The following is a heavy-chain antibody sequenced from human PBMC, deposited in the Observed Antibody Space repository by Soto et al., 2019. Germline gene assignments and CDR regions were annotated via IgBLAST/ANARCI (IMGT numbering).Heavy chain of an antibody. J-gene: IGHJ3*02. D-gene: IGHD3-9*01. CDR1: GGSISSGDYY. CDR2: IYYSGST. Sequence: PSETLSLTCTVSGGSISSGDYYWSWIRQPPGKGLEWIGYIYYSGSTYYNPSLKSRVTISVDTSKNQFSLKLSSVTAADTAVYYCARGLRYFDSGDAFDIWGQGTMVTVSS. V-gene: IGHV4-30-4*01. CDR3: ARGLRYFDSGDAFDI.